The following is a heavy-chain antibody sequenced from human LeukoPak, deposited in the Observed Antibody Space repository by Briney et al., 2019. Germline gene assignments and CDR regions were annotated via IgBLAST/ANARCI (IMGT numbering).Heavy chain of an antibody. J-gene: IGHJ4*02. CDR2: ISYDGSNK. Sequence: GGSLRLSCAASGFTFSSYAMHWVCQAPGKGLEWVAVISYDGSNKYYADCVKGRFTISRDNSKNTLYLQMNSLRAEDTAVYYCARDASYTSGGYYFDYWGQGTLVTVSS. V-gene: IGHV3-30*04. CDR1: GFTFSSYA. D-gene: IGHD6-25*01. CDR3: ARDASYTSGGYYFDY.